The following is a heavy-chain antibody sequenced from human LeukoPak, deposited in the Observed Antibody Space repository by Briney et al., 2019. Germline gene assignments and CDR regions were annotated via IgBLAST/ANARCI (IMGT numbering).Heavy chain of an antibody. V-gene: IGHV3-53*01. D-gene: IGHD1-14*01. Sequence: GGSLKLSCAASVFTVSSNYMSWVRQAPGKGLEWVSVIYSGGSTYYADSVKGRFTISRDNSKNTLYLQMNSLRAEDTAVYYCARAVFIPNRLDVWGQGTTVTVSS. CDR1: VFTVSSNY. CDR3: ARAVFIPNRLDV. J-gene: IGHJ6*02. CDR2: IYSGGST.